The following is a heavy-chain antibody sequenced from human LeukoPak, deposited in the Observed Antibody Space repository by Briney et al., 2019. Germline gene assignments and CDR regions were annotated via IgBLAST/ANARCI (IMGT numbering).Heavy chain of an antibody. D-gene: IGHD3-3*01. Sequence: GGSLRLSCAASGFAFSSYSMNWVRQAPGKGLEWVSSISSSSSYIYYADSVKGRFTISRDNAKNSLYLQMNSLRAEDTAVYYCARDLGDYYFDYWGQGTLVTVSS. CDR2: ISSSSSYI. J-gene: IGHJ4*02. V-gene: IGHV3-21*01. CDR1: GFAFSSYS. CDR3: ARDLGDYYFDY.